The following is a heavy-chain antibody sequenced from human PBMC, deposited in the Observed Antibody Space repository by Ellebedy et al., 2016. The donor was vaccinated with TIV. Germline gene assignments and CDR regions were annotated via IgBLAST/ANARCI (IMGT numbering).Heavy chain of an antibody. D-gene: IGHD6-13*01. J-gene: IGHJ6*02. CDR1: GDSVSNYGVT. CDR2: AYYRSTWIY. V-gene: IGHV6-1*01. CDR3: ARRSSRNVMDV. Sequence: MPSETLSLTCAISGDSVSNYGVTWNWIRQSPSRGLEWLGRAYYRSTWIYNYAVSVKGRITINPDTSKNQFSLQLNSVTPEDTAVYYCARRSSRNVMDVWGQGTTVTVSS.